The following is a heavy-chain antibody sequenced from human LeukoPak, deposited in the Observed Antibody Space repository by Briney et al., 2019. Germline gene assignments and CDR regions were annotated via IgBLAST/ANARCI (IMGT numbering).Heavy chain of an antibody. CDR3: AREGPDY. V-gene: IGHV3-48*01. CDR2: ISSTSSTI. CDR1: GFSFSDFG. Sequence: PGGSLRLSCAASGFSFSDFGINWVRQAPGKGLEWVAYISSTSSTIRYADSVKGRLTISRDNAKNSLFLQMNSLRAEDTAVYYCAREGPDYWGQGTLVTVSS. J-gene: IGHJ4*02.